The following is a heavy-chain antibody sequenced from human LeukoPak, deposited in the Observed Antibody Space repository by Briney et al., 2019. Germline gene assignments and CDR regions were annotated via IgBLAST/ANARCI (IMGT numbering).Heavy chain of an antibody. D-gene: IGHD3-3*01. V-gene: IGHV1-18*01. J-gene: IGHJ3*02. CDR1: GYTFTSYG. CDR3: ARDDPYYDFWSGTSPGIDDAFDI. CDR2: ISAYNGNT. Sequence: ASVKVSCKASGYTFTSYGISWVRQAPGQGLEWMGWISAYNGNTNYAQKLQGKVTMTTDTSTSTAYMELRSLRSDDTAVYYCARDDPYYDFWSGTSPGIDDAFDIWGQGTMVTVSS.